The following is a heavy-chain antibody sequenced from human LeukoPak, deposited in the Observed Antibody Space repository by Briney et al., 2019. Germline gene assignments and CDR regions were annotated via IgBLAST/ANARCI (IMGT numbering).Heavy chain of an antibody. J-gene: IGHJ4*02. D-gene: IGHD1-1*01. CDR1: GFTFSDYY. CDR2: ISSSGSTI. CDR3: AKGTQNGPPLHYFDY. Sequence: GGSLRLSCAASGFTFSDYYMSWIRQAPGKGLEWVSYISSSGSTIYYADSVKGRFTISRDNSKNTLYLQMNSLRAEDTAVYYCAKGTQNGPPLHYFDYWGQGTLVTVSS. V-gene: IGHV3-11*01.